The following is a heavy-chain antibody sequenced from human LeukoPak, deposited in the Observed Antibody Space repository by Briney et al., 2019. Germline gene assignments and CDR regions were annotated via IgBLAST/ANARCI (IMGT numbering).Heavy chain of an antibody. V-gene: IGHV3-23*01. CDR1: GFTFSSYA. CDR2: ISGSGGST. Sequence: PSGGSLRLSCAASGFTFSSYAMSWVRQAPGKGLEWVSAISGSGGSTYYADSVKGRFTISRDNSKNTLYLQMNSLRAEVTAVYYCTTDLNYYGSGSYLRGLPLFWDYWGQGTLVTVSS. D-gene: IGHD3-10*01. CDR3: TTDLNYYGSGSYLRGLPLFWDY. J-gene: IGHJ4*02.